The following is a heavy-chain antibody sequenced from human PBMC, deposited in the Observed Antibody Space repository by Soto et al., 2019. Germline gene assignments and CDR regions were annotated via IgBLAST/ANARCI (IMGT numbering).Heavy chain of an antibody. V-gene: IGHV4-4*02. Sequence: SETLSLTCAVSSGSISSSNWWSWVRQPPGKGLEWIGEIYHSGSTNYNPSLKSRVTISVDKSKNQFSLKLSSVTAADTAVYYCAKDPNFVYGYSGYVHDYWGQGTLVTVSS. J-gene: IGHJ4*02. CDR2: IYHSGST. CDR3: AKDPNFVYGYSGYVHDY. D-gene: IGHD5-12*01. CDR1: SGSISSSNW.